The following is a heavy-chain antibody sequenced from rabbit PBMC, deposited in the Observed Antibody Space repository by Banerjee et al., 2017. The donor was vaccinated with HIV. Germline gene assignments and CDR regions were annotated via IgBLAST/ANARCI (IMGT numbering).Heavy chain of an antibody. CDR1: GFDLSSYYW. J-gene: IGHJ4*01. D-gene: IGHD4-1*01. Sequence: QEQLEESGGDLVKPGASLTLTCTASGFDLSSYYWICWVRQAPGKGLEWIGCINTGSSGTTYYASWAKGRFTISKTSSTTVTLQMTGLTAADTATYFCARKGVVAGEYVLWGPGTLVTVS. CDR3: ARKGVVAGEYVL. V-gene: IGHV1S45*01. CDR2: INTGSSGTT.